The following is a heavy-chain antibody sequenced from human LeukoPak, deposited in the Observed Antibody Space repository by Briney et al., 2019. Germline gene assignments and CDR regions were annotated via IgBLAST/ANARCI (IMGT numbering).Heavy chain of an antibody. J-gene: IGHJ6*03. CDR2: IYYSGST. D-gene: IGHD3-9*01. CDR3: AREESDWSSLGYFYHYMDV. CDR1: GGSISSSSYY. Sequence: PSETLSLTCTVSGGSISSSSYYWGWIRQPPGKGLEWIGSIYYSGSTYYNPSLKSRVTISVDTSKNQFSLKLSSVTAADTAVYYCAREESDWSSLGYFYHYMDVWGKGTTVTISS. V-gene: IGHV4-39*07.